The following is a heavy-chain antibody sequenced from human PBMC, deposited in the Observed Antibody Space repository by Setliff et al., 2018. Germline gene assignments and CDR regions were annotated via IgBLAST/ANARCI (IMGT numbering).Heavy chain of an antibody. CDR2: IIPIFGTA. D-gene: IGHD3-10*01. CDR1: GGTFSSYA. V-gene: IGHV1-69*13. J-gene: IGHJ4*02. CDR3: ARLIGRSITMVRGAFDY. Sequence: VKVSCKASGGTFSSYAISWMRQAPGQGLEWMGGIIPIFGTANYAQKFQGRVTITADESTSTAYMELSSLRSEDTAVYYCARLIGRSITMVRGAFDYWGQETLVTVSS.